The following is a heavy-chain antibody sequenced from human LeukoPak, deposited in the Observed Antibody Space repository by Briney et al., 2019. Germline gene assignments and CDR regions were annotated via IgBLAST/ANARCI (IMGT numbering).Heavy chain of an antibody. CDR1: GGSFSGYY. Sequence: SETLSLTCAVYGGSFSGYYWSWIRQPPGKGLEWIGEINHSGSTNYNPSLKSRVTISVDTSKNQSSLQLSSVTAADTAVYYCARGSGAYYYDSSGYSYLGLYFDYWGQGTLVTVSS. V-gene: IGHV4-34*01. D-gene: IGHD3-22*01. CDR3: ARGSGAYYYDSSGYSYLGLYFDY. J-gene: IGHJ4*02. CDR2: INHSGST.